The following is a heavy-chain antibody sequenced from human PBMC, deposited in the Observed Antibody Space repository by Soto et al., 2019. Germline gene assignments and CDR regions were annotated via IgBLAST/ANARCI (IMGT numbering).Heavy chain of an antibody. V-gene: IGHV1-69*13. D-gene: IGHD3-10*01. J-gene: IGHJ3*02. CDR2: IIPIFGTA. Sequence: SVKVSCKASGGTFSSYAISWVRQAPGQGLEWMGGIIPIFGTANYAQKFQGRVTITADESTSTAYMELSSLRSEDTAVYYCARTVWYGEGASDIWGQGTMVTVSS. CDR3: ARTVWYGEGASDI. CDR1: GGTFSSYA.